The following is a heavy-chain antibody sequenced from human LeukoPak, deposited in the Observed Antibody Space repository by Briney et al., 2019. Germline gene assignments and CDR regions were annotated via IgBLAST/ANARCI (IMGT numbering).Heavy chain of an antibody. Sequence: GASVKVSCKASGYTFTSYYMHWVRQAPGQGLEWMGWINPNSGGTNYAQKFQGRVTMTRDTSISTAYMELSRLRSDDTAVYYCARDQGYYDGSIGYYYYMDVWGKGTTVTVSS. D-gene: IGHD3-22*01. V-gene: IGHV1-2*02. CDR1: GYTFTSYY. J-gene: IGHJ6*03. CDR3: ARDQGYYDGSIGYYYYMDV. CDR2: INPNSGGT.